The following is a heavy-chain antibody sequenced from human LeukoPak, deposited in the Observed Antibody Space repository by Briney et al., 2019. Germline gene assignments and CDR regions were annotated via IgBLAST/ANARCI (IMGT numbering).Heavy chain of an antibody. CDR1: GYSFTSYW. Sequence: ASVKVSCKGSGYSFTSYWIGWVRQMPGKGLEWMGIIYPGDSDTRYSPSFQGQVTISADKSISTAYLQWSSLKASDTAMYYCARHYLLRVNSAFDIWGQATIVTVSS. CDR3: ARHYLLRVNSAFDI. D-gene: IGHD2-8*01. J-gene: IGHJ3*02. CDR2: IYPGDSDT. V-gene: IGHV5-51*01.